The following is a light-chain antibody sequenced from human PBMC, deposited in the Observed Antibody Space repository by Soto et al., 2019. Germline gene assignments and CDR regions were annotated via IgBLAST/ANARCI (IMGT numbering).Light chain of an antibody. V-gene: IGLV1-47*01. Sequence: QSVLTQPPSASGTPGQRVTISCSGSSSKIGSNYVYWYQQLPGTALKLLIYRDNQRPSGVPDRFSGSKSGTSASLAISGLRSEDAADYYCAAWDDSLSGYVFGTGTKLTVL. CDR3: AAWDDSLSGYV. CDR1: SSKIGSNY. CDR2: RDN. J-gene: IGLJ1*01.